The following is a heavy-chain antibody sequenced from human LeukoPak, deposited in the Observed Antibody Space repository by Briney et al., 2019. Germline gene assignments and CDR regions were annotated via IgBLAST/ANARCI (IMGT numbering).Heavy chain of an antibody. CDR2: IYYSGST. CDR3: ASNVLLWFGELLTFDY. D-gene: IGHD3-10*01. V-gene: IGHV4-59*01. J-gene: IGHJ4*02. Sequence: PSETLSLTCTVSGGSISSYYWSWIRQPPGKGLEWIGCIYYSGSTNYNPSLKSRVNISLDTSKNQFSLKLSSVTAADTAVYYCASNVLLWFGELLTFDYWGQGTLVTVSS. CDR1: GGSISSYY.